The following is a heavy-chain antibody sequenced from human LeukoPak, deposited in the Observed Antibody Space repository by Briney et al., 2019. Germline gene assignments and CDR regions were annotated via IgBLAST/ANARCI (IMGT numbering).Heavy chain of an antibody. V-gene: IGHV3-11*04. CDR1: GFTFSDYY. Sequence: GGSLRLSCAASGFTFSDYYMSWIRQAPGKGLEWVSYISSSGSTIYYADSVKGRFTISRDNAKNSLYLQMNSLRAEDTAVYYCARVQYYDSSGYHFDYWGQGTLVTVSS. D-gene: IGHD3-22*01. CDR2: ISSSGSTI. CDR3: ARVQYYDSSGYHFDY. J-gene: IGHJ4*02.